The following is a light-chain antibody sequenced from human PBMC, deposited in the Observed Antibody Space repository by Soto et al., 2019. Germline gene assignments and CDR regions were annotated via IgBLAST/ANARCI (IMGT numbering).Light chain of an antibody. V-gene: IGKV2-28*01. CDR2: LGS. J-gene: IGKJ5*01. CDR1: QSLLHSNGYNY. CDR3: MQALQISIT. Sequence: DIVMTQSPLSLPVTPGEPASISCRSSQSLLHSNGYNYLDWYLQKPGQSPQLLIYLGSNRASGVPDRFSGSGSGTDFTLKISRVEAEDVGVYYSMQALQISITFGQGTRLEIK.